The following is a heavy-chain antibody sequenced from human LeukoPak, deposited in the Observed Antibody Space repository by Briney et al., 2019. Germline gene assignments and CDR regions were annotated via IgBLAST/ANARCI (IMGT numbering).Heavy chain of an antibody. CDR2: FYYSGGT. CDR1: VGCISSYY. D-gene: IGHD3-22*01. V-gene: IGHV4-59*01. Sequence: SETLSLTRTVSVGCISSYYWSWSRQPPGKGLEGIGYFYYSGGTNHIPYLKRRATISVDTSQNQFSLKLSSVTAADTAVSYCARDPGGSGYYRYPYYYYGMDVWGQGTTVTVSS. J-gene: IGHJ6*02. CDR3: ARDPGGSGYYRYPYYYYGMDV.